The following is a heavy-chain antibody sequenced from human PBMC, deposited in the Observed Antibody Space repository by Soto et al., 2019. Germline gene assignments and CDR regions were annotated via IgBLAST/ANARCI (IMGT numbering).Heavy chain of an antibody. Sequence: SETLSLTCAVYGGSFSGYYWSWIRQPPGKGLEWIGEINHSGSTNYNPSLKSRVTISVDTSKNQFSLKLSSVTAADTAVYYCARRGWLHYIDYWGQGTLVTVS. CDR1: GGSFSGYY. CDR3: ARRGWLHYIDY. CDR2: INHSGST. J-gene: IGHJ4*02. V-gene: IGHV4-34*01. D-gene: IGHD5-12*01.